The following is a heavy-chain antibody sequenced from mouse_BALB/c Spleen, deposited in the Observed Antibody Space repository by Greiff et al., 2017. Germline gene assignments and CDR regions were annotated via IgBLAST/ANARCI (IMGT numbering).Heavy chain of an antibody. CDR3: ARNPVITTVVAHWYFDV. CDR2: IAPGSGST. V-gene: IGHV1S41*01. J-gene: IGHJ1*01. CDR1: GYTFTSYW. Sequence: DLVKPGASVKLSCKASGYTFTSYWINWIKQRPGQGLEWIGRIAPGSGSTYYNEMFKGKATLTVDTSSSTAYIQLSSLSSEDSAVYFCARNPVITTVVAHWYFDVWGAGTTVTVSS. D-gene: IGHD1-1*01.